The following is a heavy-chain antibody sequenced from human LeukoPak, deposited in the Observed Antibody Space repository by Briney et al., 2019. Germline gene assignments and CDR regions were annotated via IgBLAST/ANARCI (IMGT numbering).Heavy chain of an antibody. CDR2: INHSGST. D-gene: IGHD3-9*01. V-gene: IGHV4-34*01. J-gene: IGHJ6*02. CDR3: ARIRVLRYFDWSPPYYYYYGMDV. CDR1: GGSFNGYY. Sequence: PSETLALTCAVYGGSFNGYYWSWIRQPPGKGLEWIGEINHSGSTNYNPSLKSRVTISVDTSKNQFSLKLSSVTAADTAVYYCARIRVLRYFDWSPPYYYYYGMDVWGRGTTVTVSS.